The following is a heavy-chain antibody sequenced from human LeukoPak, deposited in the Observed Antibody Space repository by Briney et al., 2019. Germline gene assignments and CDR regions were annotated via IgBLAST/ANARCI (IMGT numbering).Heavy chain of an antibody. CDR3: ARDRYGSGSYPLLDAFDI. J-gene: IGHJ3*02. CDR1: GFTFSSYA. CDR2: ISYDGSNK. Sequence: GGSLRLSCAASGFTFSSYAMHWVRQAPGKGLEWVAAISYDGSNKYYAASVKGRFTISRDNFKNTLYLQMNSLRSEDTAVYYCARDRYGSGSYPLLDAFDIWGQGTMVAVSS. D-gene: IGHD3-10*01. V-gene: IGHV3-30-3*01.